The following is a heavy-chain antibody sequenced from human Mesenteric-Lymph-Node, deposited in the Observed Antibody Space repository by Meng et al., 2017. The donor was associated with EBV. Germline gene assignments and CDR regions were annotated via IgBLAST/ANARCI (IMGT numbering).Heavy chain of an antibody. CDR2: INHSGST. CDR3: ARGYGSGHL. V-gene: IGHV4-34*01. J-gene: IGHJ4*02. Sequence: QVQLQQWGAGLLKPSETLSLPCAVYGGSFNGYYWSWIRQRPGKGLEWIGEINHSGSTNYNPSLKSRVTISVDTSKNQFSLKLSSVTAADTAVYYCARGYGSGHLWGQGTLVTVSS. D-gene: IGHD3-10*01. CDR1: GGSFNGYY.